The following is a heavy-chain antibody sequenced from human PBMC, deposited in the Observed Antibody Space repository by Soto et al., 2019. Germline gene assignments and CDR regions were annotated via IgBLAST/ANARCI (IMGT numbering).Heavy chain of an antibody. CDR2: ISAYNGNT. D-gene: IGHD3-9*01. V-gene: IGHV1-18*01. CDR1: GYTFTSYG. CDR3: ARAAYEILTGYYRR. Sequence: QVQLVLSGAEVKKPGASVKVSCKASGYTFTSYGISWVRQAPGQGLEWMGCISAYNGNTNYAQKFQDRVTMTTDTSTSTAYMEVRSLRSDDTAVYYCARAAYEILTGYYRRWGQGTLVTVSS. J-gene: IGHJ4*02.